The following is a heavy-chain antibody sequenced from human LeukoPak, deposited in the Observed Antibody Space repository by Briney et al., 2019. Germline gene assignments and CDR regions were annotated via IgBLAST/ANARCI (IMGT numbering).Heavy chain of an antibody. CDR1: GYSISSGYY. J-gene: IGHJ4*02. CDR2: IYHSGST. Sequence: PSETLSLTCAVPGYSISSGYYWGGIRQPPGKGLEWIGSIYHSGSTYYNPSLKSRVTISVDTSKNQFSLKLSSVTAADTAVYYCASAYYDILTGYFDYWGQGTLVTVSS. V-gene: IGHV4-38-2*01. D-gene: IGHD3-9*01. CDR3: ASAYYDILTGYFDY.